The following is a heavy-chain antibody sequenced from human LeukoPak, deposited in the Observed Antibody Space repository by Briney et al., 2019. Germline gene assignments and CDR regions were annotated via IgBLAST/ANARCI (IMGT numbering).Heavy chain of an antibody. CDR2: MNPNSGST. V-gene: IGHV1-8*01. CDR1: GYTFTNYD. J-gene: IGHJ4*02. D-gene: IGHD3-10*01. Sequence: ASVKVSCKASGYTFTNYDINWVRQATGQGLEWMGWMNPNSGSTGYAQKFQGRVTITADKSTSTAYMELSSLRSEDTAVYYCARVLHTHYYGSGSYLYYFDYWGQGTLVTVSS. CDR3: ARVLHTHYYGSGSYLYYFDY.